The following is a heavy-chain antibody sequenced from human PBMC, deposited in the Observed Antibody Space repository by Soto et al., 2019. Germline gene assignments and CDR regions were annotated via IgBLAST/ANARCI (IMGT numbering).Heavy chain of an antibody. CDR2: ISYDGRDK. D-gene: IGHD4-17*01. Sequence: QVQLVESGGGVVQPGRSLRLSCAASGFSFSTYAMHWVRQAPGKGPEWVAVISYDGRDKYYADSVKVRFTVSRDTSKNTLYLQMNTLRPEDTAVYYCAKDPDGDYGADYWGQGTLFTVSS. V-gene: IGHV3-30*18. J-gene: IGHJ4*02. CDR1: GFSFSTYA. CDR3: AKDPDGDYGADY.